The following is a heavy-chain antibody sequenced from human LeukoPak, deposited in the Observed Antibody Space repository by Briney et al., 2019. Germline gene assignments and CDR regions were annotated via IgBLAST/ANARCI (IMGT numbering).Heavy chain of an antibody. J-gene: IGHJ4*02. Sequence: PGRSLRLSCAASGFTFSSYAMHWVRQAPGKGLEWVATISYDVINTSYADSVKGRFTISRDNSKNTLYLQMNSLRPEDTAVYYCARDSLFDYRGQGTLVTVPS. D-gene: IGHD3-16*02. V-gene: IGHV3-30-3*01. CDR1: GFTFSSYA. CDR2: ISYDVINT. CDR3: ARDSLFDY.